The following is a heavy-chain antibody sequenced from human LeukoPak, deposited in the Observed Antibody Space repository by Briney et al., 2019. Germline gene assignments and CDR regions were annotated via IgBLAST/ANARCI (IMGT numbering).Heavy chain of an antibody. CDR2: ISSSSSTI. CDR3: ARAVGSSESNWFDP. J-gene: IGHJ5*02. Sequence: PGGSLRLSCAASGFTFSSYSMNWVRQAPGKGLEWVSYISSSSSTIYYADSVKGRFTISRDNAKNSLYLQMNSLRAEDTAVYYCARAVGSSESNWFDPWGQGTLATVSS. CDR1: GFTFSSYS. D-gene: IGHD3-10*01. V-gene: IGHV3-48*01.